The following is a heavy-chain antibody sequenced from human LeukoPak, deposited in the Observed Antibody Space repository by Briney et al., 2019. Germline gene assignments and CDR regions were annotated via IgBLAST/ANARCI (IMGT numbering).Heavy chain of an antibody. CDR2: IWYDGSNK. CDR3: ARDSLVVPAAIRNWFDP. CDR1: GFTFSSYG. D-gene: IGHD2-2*01. V-gene: IGHV3-33*01. J-gene: IGHJ5*02. Sequence: GGSLRLSCAASGFTFSSYGMHWVRHAPGKGLEWVAFIWYDGSNKYYADSVKGRFTISRDNSKNTLYLQMNSLRAEDTAVYYCARDSLVVPAAIRNWFDPWGQGTLVTVSS.